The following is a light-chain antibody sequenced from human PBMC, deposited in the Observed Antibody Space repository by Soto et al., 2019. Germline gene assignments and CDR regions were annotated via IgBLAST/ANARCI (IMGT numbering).Light chain of an antibody. Sequence: QSVLTQPASVSGSPGQSITISCTGTSSDVGVYNYVSWYQQHPGKAPKLMIYEVSNRPSGVSNRFSGSKSGNTASLTISGLQAEDEADYYCSSYTSSSILAVFGGGTQLTVL. V-gene: IGLV2-14*01. CDR1: SSDVGVYNY. CDR2: EVS. CDR3: SSYTSSSILAV. J-gene: IGLJ3*02.